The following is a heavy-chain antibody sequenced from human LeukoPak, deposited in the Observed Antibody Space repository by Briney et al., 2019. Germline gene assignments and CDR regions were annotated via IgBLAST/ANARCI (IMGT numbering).Heavy chain of an antibody. V-gene: IGHV3-11*01. CDR1: GFSFSDHC. CDR2: ISRSGSDI. J-gene: IGHJ4*02. CDR3: ARGAGRSGSDY. Sequence: GGSLRLSCAASGFSFSDHCMTWVRQAPGKGLEWLSYISRSGSDIDYAGSVKGRFTISRDNAKNSLYLQMNSLRAEDTAVYYCARGAGRSGSDYWGQGTLVTVSS. D-gene: IGHD6-19*01.